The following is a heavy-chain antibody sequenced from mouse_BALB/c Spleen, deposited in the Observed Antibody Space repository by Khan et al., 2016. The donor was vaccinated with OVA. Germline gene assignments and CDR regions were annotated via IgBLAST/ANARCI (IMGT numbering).Heavy chain of an antibody. CDR3: ARSGYGSLVY. Sequence: QVRLQQSGPELVKPGSSMKMSCKASGYTFTDYVLNWVKQRPGQGLEWIGQIFPGSGDTYYNERFKDKATLTADKSSNTVYMQLGSLTSEDSAVYFCARSGYGSLVYWGQGTTLTVSS. CDR2: IFPGSGDT. CDR1: GYTFTDYV. J-gene: IGHJ2*01. V-gene: IGHV1-77*01. D-gene: IGHD1-1*01.